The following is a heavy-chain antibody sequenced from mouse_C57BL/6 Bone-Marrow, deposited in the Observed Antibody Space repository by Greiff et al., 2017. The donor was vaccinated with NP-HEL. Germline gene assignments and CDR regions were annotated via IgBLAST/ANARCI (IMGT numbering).Heavy chain of an antibody. CDR2: IDPNSGGT. J-gene: IGHJ4*01. V-gene: IGHV1-72*01. D-gene: IGHD4-1*01. Sequence: QVQLKESGAELVKPGASVKLSCKASGYTFTSYWMHWVKQRPGRGLEWIGRIDPNSGGTKYNEKFKSKATLTVDKPSSTAYMQLSSLTSEDSAVYYCARRTPLGRYAMDYWGQGTSVTVSS. CDR1: GYTFTSYW. CDR3: ARRTPLGRYAMDY.